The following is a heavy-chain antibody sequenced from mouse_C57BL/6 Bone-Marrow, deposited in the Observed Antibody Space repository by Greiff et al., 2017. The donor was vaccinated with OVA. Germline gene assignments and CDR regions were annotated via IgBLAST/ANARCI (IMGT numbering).Heavy chain of an antibody. CDR3: ARVRRGAMDY. CDR2: IDPSDSYT. V-gene: IGHV1-69*01. CDR1: GYTFTSYW. Sequence: QVQLQQPGAELVMPGASVKLSCKASGYTFTSYWMHWVKQRPGQGLEWIGEIDPSDSYTNYNQQFKGKSTLTVDKSSSTAYMQLSSLTSEDTAVYYCARVRRGAMDYWGQGTSVTVSS. J-gene: IGHJ4*01.